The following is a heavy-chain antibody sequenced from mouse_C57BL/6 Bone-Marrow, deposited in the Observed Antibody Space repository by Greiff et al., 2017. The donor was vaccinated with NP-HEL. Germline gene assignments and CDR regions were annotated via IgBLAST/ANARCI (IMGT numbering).Heavy chain of an antibody. V-gene: IGHV1-4*01. CDR1: GYTFTSYT. J-gene: IGHJ3*01. CDR2: INPSSGYT. CDR3: ARWDYGSSYRFAY. Sequence: QVHVKQSGAELARPGASVKMSCKASGYTFTSYTMHWVKQRPGQGLEWIGYINPSSGYTKYNQKFKDKATLTADKSSSTAYMQLSSLTSEDSAVYYCARWDYGSSYRFAYWGQGTLVTVSA. D-gene: IGHD1-1*01.